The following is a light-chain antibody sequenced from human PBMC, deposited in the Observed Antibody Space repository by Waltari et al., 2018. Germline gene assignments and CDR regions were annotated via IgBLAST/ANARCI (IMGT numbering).Light chain of an antibody. CDR2: HNT. J-gene: IGLJ2*01. V-gene: IGLV1-40*01. CDR3: QSYDSSLSDVV. CDR1: SPNFGSGYD. Sequence: QSVLTQPPSVSGAPGQGVTISCPGSSPNFGSGYDVNWYQQLPGTAPKLLIYHNTNRPSGVPDRFSGSKSGTSASLAITGLQAEDEADYYCQSYDSSLSDVVFGGGTKLTVL.